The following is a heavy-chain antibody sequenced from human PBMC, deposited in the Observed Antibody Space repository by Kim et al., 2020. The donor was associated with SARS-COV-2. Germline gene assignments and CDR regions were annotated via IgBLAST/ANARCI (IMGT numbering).Heavy chain of an antibody. CDR1: GFTFSSYA. CDR2: ISGSGGST. Sequence: GGSLRLSCAASGFTFSSYAMSWVRQAPGKGLEWVSAISGSGGSTYYADSVKGRFTISRDNSKNTLYLQMNSLRAEDTAVYYCAKVSSETRGNYYYYGMDVWGQGTTVTVSS. J-gene: IGHJ6*02. CDR3: AKVSSETRGNYYYYGMDV. V-gene: IGHV3-23*01.